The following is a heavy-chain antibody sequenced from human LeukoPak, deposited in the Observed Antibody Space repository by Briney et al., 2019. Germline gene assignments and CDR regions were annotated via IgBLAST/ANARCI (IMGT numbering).Heavy chain of an antibody. Sequence: ASVKVFCKASGYTFTNYGITWVRQAPGQGLVWMRWISGYNGNTNYAPKVQGRVTMTTDTYTSTAYMELRSLRSDDTAVYYCAREGPPTNDAFDIWGQGTMVTVSS. CDR1: GYTFTNYG. J-gene: IGHJ3*02. V-gene: IGHV1-18*01. D-gene: IGHD2-8*01. CDR2: ISGYNGNT. CDR3: AREGPPTNDAFDI.